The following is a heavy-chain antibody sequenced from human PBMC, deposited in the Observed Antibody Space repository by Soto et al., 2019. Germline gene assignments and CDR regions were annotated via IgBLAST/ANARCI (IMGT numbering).Heavy chain of an antibody. CDR1: GGSISSYY. D-gene: IGHD3-3*01. V-gene: IGHV4-59*01. J-gene: IGHJ6*02. CDR2: IYYSGST. CDR3: ARGDFWSGYYYRPSYFYYGMDV. Sequence: QVQLQESGPGLVKPSETLSLTCTVSGGSISSYYWSWIRQPPGKGLEWIGYIYYSGSTNYNPALKSLVPISVDTSKNQFSLKLSSVTAADTAVYYCARGDFWSGYYYRPSYFYYGMDVWGQGTTVTVSS.